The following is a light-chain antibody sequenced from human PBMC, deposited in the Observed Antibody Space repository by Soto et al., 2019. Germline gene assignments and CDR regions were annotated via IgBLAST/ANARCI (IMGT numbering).Light chain of an antibody. Sequence: QAVVTQETSLTVSPGGTVPLTCGFSTGAVTSGHYPYWFQQKPGQAPTTLIYDTDNKHSWTPARFSGSLLGGKAALTLSGAQPEDEADYYCLVSYSGARVFGGGTKLTVL. CDR2: DTD. J-gene: IGLJ2*01. V-gene: IGLV7-46*01. CDR1: TGAVTSGHY. CDR3: LVSYSGARV.